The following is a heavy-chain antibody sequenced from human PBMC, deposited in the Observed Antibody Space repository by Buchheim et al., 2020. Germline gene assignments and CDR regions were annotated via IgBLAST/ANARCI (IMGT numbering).Heavy chain of an antibody. CDR1: GFTFSIYA. V-gene: IGHV3-30*04. CDR3: ARDVYSSSRYYYGMDV. J-gene: IGHJ6*02. D-gene: IGHD6-6*01. Sequence: QVQLVESGGGVVQPGRSLRLSCAASGFTFSIYAMHWVRQAPGKGLEWVAVISYDGSNKYYADSVKGRFTISRDSSKNTLYLQMNSLRAEDTAVYYCARDVYSSSRYYYGMDVWGQGTT. CDR2: ISYDGSNK.